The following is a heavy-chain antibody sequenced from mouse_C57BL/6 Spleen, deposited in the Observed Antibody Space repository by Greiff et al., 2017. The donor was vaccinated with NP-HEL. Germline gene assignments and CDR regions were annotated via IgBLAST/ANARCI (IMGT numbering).Heavy chain of an antibody. D-gene: IGHD1-1*01. J-gene: IGHJ1*03. Sequence: EVMLVESGGGLVQPGGSMKLSCAASGFTFRDAWMDWVRQSPEKGLEWVAEIRNKANNHATYYAESVQGRFTISRDDSKSSVYLQMNSLRAEDTGIYYCTSQSYGSPSYWYFDVWGTGTTVTVSS. CDR2: IRNKANNHAT. V-gene: IGHV6-6*01. CDR1: GFTFRDAW. CDR3: TSQSYGSPSYWYFDV.